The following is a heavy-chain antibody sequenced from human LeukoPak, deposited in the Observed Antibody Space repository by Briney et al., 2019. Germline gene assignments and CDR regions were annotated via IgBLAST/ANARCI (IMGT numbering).Heavy chain of an antibody. CDR2: FDPEDGET. CDR3: ATCYYDSSGCFDY. CDR1: GYTLTELS. J-gene: IGHJ4*02. Sequence: ASVKVSCKVSGYTLTELSMHWVRQAPGKGLEWMGGFDPEDGETIYAQKFQGRVAMTEDTSTDTAYMELSSLRSEDTAVYYCATCYYDSSGCFDYWGQGTLVTVSS. D-gene: IGHD3-22*01. V-gene: IGHV1-24*01.